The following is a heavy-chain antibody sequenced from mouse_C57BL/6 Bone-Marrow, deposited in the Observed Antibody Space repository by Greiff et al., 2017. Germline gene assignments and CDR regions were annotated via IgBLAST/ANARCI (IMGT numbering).Heavy chain of an antibody. V-gene: IGHV5-9-1*02. Sequence: EVQLVESGEGLVKPGGSLKLSCAASGFTFSSYAMSWVRQTPEKRLEWVAYISSGGDYIYYADTVKGRFTISRDNARNTLYLQMSSLKSEDTAMYYCTREGLGYDDYSGFAYWGQGTLVTVSA. J-gene: IGHJ3*01. D-gene: IGHD2-3*01. CDR3: TREGLGYDDYSGFAY. CDR1: GFTFSSYA. CDR2: ISSGGDYI.